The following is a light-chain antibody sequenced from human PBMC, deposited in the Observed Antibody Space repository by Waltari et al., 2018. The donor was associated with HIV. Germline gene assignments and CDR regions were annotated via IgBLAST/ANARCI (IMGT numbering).Light chain of an antibody. CDR1: TSDVGGYRY. CDR3: SSYTSSSTYV. J-gene: IGLJ1*01. Sequence: QSALTQPASVSGSPGQSITISSTATTSDVGGYRYFSWYQQHPGKAPKLMIYDVSNRPSGVSNRFSGSKSGNTASLTISGLQAEDEADYYCSSYTSSSTYVFGTGTKVTVL. V-gene: IGLV2-14*03. CDR2: DVS.